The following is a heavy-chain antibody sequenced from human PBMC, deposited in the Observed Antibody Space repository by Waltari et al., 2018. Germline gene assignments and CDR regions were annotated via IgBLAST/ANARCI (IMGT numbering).Heavy chain of an antibody. CDR2: AYGSGST. J-gene: IGHJ4*02. D-gene: IGHD3-22*01. Sequence: QVQLQESGPGLVKPSETLSLTSRVPGDSIRGSYWTWIRQPAGKGLEWIGSAYGSGSTDYNPSLKSRVTMSVDTSKNQFSLKLTSVTAADTAVYYCARDYFDSSGYYYYWGQGTLVTVSS. CDR3: ARDYFDSSGYYYY. CDR1: GDSIRGSY. V-gene: IGHV4-4*07.